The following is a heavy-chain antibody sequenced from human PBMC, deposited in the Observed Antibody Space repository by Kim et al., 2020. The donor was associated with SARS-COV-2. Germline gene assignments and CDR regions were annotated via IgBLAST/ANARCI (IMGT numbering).Heavy chain of an antibody. V-gene: IGHV5-51*01. CDR1: GYSFTSYW. Sequence: GESLKISCKGSGYSFTSYWIGWVRQMPGKGLEWMGIIYPGDSDTRYSPSFQGQVTISADKSISTAYLQWSSLKASDTAMYYCARHVFLLGFGELLIGMDVWGQGTTVTVSS. CDR2: IYPGDSDT. CDR3: ARHVFLLGFGELLIGMDV. D-gene: IGHD3-10*01. J-gene: IGHJ6*02.